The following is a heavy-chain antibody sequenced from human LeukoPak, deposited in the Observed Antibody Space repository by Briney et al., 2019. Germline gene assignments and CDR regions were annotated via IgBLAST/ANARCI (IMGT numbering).Heavy chain of an antibody. CDR3: ARVFEIAVAGTSDY. CDR1: RGTFSSYA. V-gene: IGHV1-69*13. Sequence: SVRVSCKTSRGTFSSYAINWVRQAPGQGLEWMGGIIPIFGTANYAQKFQGRVTITADESTSTAYMELSSLRSEDAAVYYCARVFEIAVAGTSDYWGQGTLVTVSS. J-gene: IGHJ4*02. CDR2: IIPIFGTA. D-gene: IGHD6-19*01.